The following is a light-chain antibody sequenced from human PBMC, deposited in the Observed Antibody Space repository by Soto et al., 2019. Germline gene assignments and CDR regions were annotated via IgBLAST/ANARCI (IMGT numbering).Light chain of an antibody. CDR1: QTVRNNY. Sequence: EFVLTQSPGNLSLSPGERVTLSCRASQTVRNNYLAWYQQKPGQAPRLLIYDASSRATGIPDRFRGSGSGSEFSLTISGLEPEDFAVYFCQHFGSSPPVIFGQGTRLEIK. J-gene: IGKJ5*01. V-gene: IGKV3-20*01. CDR3: QHFGSSPPVI. CDR2: DAS.